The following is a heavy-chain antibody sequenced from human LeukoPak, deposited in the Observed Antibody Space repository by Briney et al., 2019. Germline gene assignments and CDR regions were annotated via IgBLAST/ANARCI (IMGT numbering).Heavy chain of an antibody. CDR2: IYRGGNT. V-gene: IGHV3-66*01. CDR3: AGDTRSMDV. CDR1: GFTVSSNY. J-gene: IGHJ6*02. Sequence: RGSLRVSCAASGFTVSSNYMCWGRPALGEGLEWVSVIYRGGNTYYADYVKRRFTIPRDNSKNTLYLQMNSLRAEDTAVYYCAGDTRSMDVWGQGTTVTVSS.